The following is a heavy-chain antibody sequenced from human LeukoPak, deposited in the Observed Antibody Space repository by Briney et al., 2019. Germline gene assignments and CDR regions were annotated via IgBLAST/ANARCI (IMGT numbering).Heavy chain of an antibody. CDR3: ARNRSSDYGPGAFGI. CDR1: GGSISSSNYY. J-gene: IGHJ3*02. D-gene: IGHD4-17*01. V-gene: IGHV4-39*01. Sequence: SETLSLTCTVSGGSISSSNYYWGWIRQPPGKGLEWIASIYYSGSTHYNPSLKSRVIISVDTSKNQFSLKLSSVTAGDTAVYYCARNRSSDYGPGAFGIWGQGTLVTVSS. CDR2: IYYSGST.